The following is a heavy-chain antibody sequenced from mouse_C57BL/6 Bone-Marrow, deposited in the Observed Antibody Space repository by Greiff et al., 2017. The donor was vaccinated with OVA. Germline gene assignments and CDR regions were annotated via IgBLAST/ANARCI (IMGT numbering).Heavy chain of an antibody. V-gene: IGHV1-54*01. CDR3: ARSDGRGSMDY. CDR1: GYAFTNYL. CDR2: INPGSGGT. J-gene: IGHJ4*01. Sequence: VQLQQSGAELVRPGTSVKVSCKASGYAFTNYLIEWVKQRPGQGLEWIGVINPGSGGTNYNEKFKGKATLTADKSSSTAYMQLSSLTSEDSAVYFCARSDGRGSMDYWGQGTSVTVSS. D-gene: IGHD1-1*01.